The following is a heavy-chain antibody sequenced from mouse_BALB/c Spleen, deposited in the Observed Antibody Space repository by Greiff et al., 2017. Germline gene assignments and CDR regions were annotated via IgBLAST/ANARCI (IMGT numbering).Heavy chain of an antibody. J-gene: IGHJ4*01. Sequence: QVQLQQSGAELAKPGASVKMSCKASGYTFTSYWMHWVKQRPRQGLEWIGYINPSTGYTEYNQKFKDKATLTADKSSSTAYMQLSSLTSEDSAVYYCARVGTARATGAMDYWGQGTSVTVSS. CDR1: GYTFTSYW. CDR3: ARVGTARATGAMDY. CDR2: INPSTGYT. D-gene: IGHD3-2*01. V-gene: IGHV1-7*01.